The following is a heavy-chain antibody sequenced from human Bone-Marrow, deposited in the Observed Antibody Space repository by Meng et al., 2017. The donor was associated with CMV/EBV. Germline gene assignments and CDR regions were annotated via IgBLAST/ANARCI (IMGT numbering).Heavy chain of an antibody. V-gene: IGHV3-30*02. CDR2: LRFGGSNK. CDR3: ARDAIAAHSWWFDP. Sequence: GESLKISCAASGFTFSTYDVHWVRQAPGKGLEWVAFLRFGGSNKSPADSVRGRFTISRDSSKNTLYLRMNSLGAEDTAVYYCARDAIAAHSWWFDPWGQGTLVTVSS. D-gene: IGHD6-6*01. CDR1: GFTFSTYD. J-gene: IGHJ5*02.